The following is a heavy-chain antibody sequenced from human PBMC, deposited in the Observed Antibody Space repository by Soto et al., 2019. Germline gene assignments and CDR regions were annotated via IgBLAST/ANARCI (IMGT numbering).Heavy chain of an antibody. V-gene: IGHV1-24*01. D-gene: IGHD3-10*01. CDR1: GYTLTELS. CDR2: FDPKDGET. J-gene: IGHJ5*02. Sequence: ASVKVSCKVSGYTLTELSMHWVRQAPGKGLEWMGGFDPKDGETIYAQKFQGRVTMTEDTSTDTAYMELSSLRSEDTAVYYCATLENRPHRILGNWFDPWGQGTLVTVSS. CDR3: ATLENRPHRILGNWFDP.